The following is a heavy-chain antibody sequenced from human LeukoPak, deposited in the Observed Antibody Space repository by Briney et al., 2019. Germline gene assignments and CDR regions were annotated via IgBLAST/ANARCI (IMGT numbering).Heavy chain of an antibody. CDR3: ATVSRYSGYDADY. J-gene: IGHJ4*02. CDR1: GGNLSNSG. V-gene: IGHV1-69*04. CDR2: FIPIDGLV. D-gene: IGHD5-12*01. Sequence: SVKVSCKASGGNLSNSGITWVRQAPGQGLEWMGRFIPIDGLVDYAQKFQGRVTMAEDTSTDTAYMELSSLRSEDTAVYYCATVSRYSGYDADYWGQGTLVTVSS.